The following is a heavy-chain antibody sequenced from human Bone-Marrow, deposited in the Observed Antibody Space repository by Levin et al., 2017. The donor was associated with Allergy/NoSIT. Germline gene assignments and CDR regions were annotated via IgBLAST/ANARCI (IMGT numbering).Heavy chain of an antibody. D-gene: IGHD6-25*01. CDR1: GYTFIDYY. Sequence: GESLKISCKASGYTFIDYYIHWVRQAPGQGLEWMGWINPNSGGTEYAQKFQDRVTLARDTSISTVYLYMSSLRSDDTAMYYCASLSGWYNHWGQGSLVTVSS. CDR2: INPNSGGT. J-gene: IGHJ5*02. CDR3: ASLSGWYNH. V-gene: IGHV1-2*02.